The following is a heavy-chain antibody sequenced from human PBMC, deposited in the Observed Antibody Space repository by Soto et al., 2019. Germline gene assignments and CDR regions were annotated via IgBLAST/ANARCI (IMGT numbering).Heavy chain of an antibody. D-gene: IGHD2-2*01. CDR1: GGTFSSYA. Sequence: QVQLVQSGAEVKKPGSSVKVSCKASGGTFSSYAISWVRQAPGQGLEWMGGIISIFGTANYAQKFQGRVTXXADESTSTAYMALSSLRSEDTAVYYCARHVPAAGYYYGMDVWGQGTTVTVSS. V-gene: IGHV1-69*12. J-gene: IGHJ6*02. CDR3: ARHVPAAGYYYGMDV. CDR2: IISIFGTA.